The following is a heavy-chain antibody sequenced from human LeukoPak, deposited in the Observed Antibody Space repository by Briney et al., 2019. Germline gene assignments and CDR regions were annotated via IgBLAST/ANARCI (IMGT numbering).Heavy chain of an antibody. D-gene: IGHD4/OR15-4a*01. Sequence: ASVKVSCKASGFTFTHHYMHWLRQAPGQGLEWMGWIKPDTVATNYAQKVQGRFSISRDVSISTVYMELRSLKSDDTAMYCFVRGHDYGADYWGGGTLVTVSA. V-gene: IGHV1-2*02. J-gene: IGHJ4*02. CDR2: IKPDTVAT. CDR1: GFTFTHHY. CDR3: VRGHDYGADY.